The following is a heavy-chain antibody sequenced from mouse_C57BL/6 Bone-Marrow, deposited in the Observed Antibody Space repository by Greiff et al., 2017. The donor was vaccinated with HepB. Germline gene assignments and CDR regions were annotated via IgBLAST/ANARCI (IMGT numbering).Heavy chain of an antibody. J-gene: IGHJ3*01. CDR3: ARSYMFAY. CDR2: ISNGGGST. D-gene: IGHD1-3*01. Sequence: EVMLVESGGGLVQPGGSLKLSCAASGFTFSDYYMYWVRQTPEKRLEWVAYISNGGGSTYYPDTVKGRFTISRDNAKNTLYLQMSRLKSEDTAMYYCARSYMFAYWGQGTLVTVSA. CDR1: GFTFSDYY. V-gene: IGHV5-12*01.